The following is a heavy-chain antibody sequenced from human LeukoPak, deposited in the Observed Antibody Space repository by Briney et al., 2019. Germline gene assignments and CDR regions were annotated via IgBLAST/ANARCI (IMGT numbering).Heavy chain of an antibody. V-gene: IGHV3-21*01. J-gene: IGHJ4*02. Sequence: MSGGSLRLSCAASGFTFSSYSMNWVRQAPGKGLEWVSSISSSSSYIYYADSVKGRFTISRDNAKNSLYLQMNSLRAEDTAVYYCARDPRVGATVSFDYWGQGTLVTVSS. CDR2: ISSSSSYI. CDR1: GFTFSSYS. CDR3: ARDPRVGATVSFDY. D-gene: IGHD1-26*01.